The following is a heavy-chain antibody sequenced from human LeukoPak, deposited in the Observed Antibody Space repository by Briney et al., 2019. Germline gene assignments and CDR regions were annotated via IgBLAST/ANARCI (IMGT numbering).Heavy chain of an antibody. Sequence: SGTLSLTCAVSGGPISSSNWWSWVRQPPGKGLEWIGEIYHSGSTNYNPSLKSRVTISVDKSKNQFSLKLSSVTAADTAVYYCARASSRYSSSWYNWFDPWGQGTLVTVSS. CDR1: GGPISSSNW. V-gene: IGHV4-4*02. J-gene: IGHJ5*02. CDR2: IYHSGST. CDR3: ARASSRYSSSWYNWFDP. D-gene: IGHD6-13*01.